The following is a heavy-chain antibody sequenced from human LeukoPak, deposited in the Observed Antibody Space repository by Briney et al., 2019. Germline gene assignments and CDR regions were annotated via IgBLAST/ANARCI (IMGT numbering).Heavy chain of an antibody. V-gene: IGHV1-18*01. Sequence: ASVKVSCKASGYTFTSYGISWVRQAPGQGLEWMGWISAYNGNTNYAQKLQGRVTMTTDTSTSTAYMELRSLRSDDTAVYHCATQYGSGSYYRAYYYYYYGMDVWGQGTTVTVSS. D-gene: IGHD3-10*01. J-gene: IGHJ6*02. CDR3: ATQYGSGSYYRAYYYYYYGMDV. CDR2: ISAYNGNT. CDR1: GYTFTSYG.